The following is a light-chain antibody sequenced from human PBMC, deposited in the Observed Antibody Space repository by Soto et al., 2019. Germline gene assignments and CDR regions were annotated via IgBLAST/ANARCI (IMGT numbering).Light chain of an antibody. CDR1: QSISSW. CDR2: KAS. CDR3: HQYNSYRT. Sequence: DIQMTQSPSTLSASVGDRVTITCRASQSISSWLAWYQQKPGKAPKLLIYKASSLERGVPSRFSGSGSGTEFTLIISSLQPDDFATYYCHQYNSYRTFGQGTKVEIK. J-gene: IGKJ1*01. V-gene: IGKV1-5*03.